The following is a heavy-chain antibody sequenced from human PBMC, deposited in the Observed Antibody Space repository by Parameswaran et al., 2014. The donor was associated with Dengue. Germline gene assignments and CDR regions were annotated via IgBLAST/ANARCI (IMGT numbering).Heavy chain of an antibody. CDR3: ARGIGSGWGRLWRSAQFYGMDV. V-gene: IGHV1-8*03. J-gene: IGHJ6*01. CDR2: MNPNSGNT. Sequence: KLVRQAPGQGLEWMGWMNPNSGNTGYAQKFQGRVTITRNTSISTAYMELSSLRSEDTAVYYCARGIGSGWGRLWRSAQFYGMDVWGPRDHGHRLL. D-gene: IGHD6-19*01.